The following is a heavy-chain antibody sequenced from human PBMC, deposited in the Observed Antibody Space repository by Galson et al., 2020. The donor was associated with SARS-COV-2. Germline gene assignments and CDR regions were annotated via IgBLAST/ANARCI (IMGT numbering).Heavy chain of an antibody. V-gene: IGHV4-31*03. CDR2: IDDSGTT. Sequence: ASETLSLTCTVSGGSIRSGGYYWNWIRQHPGKGLQWIGDIDDSGTTHYNPSLKSRVTISVDTSKNQFSLKLSSVTAADTAVYYCARDRGKLELWKTGGGFDHWGQGTLVNVST. CDR1: GGSIRSGGYY. J-gene: IGHJ4*02. D-gene: IGHD5-18*01. CDR3: ARDRGKLELWKTGGGFDH.